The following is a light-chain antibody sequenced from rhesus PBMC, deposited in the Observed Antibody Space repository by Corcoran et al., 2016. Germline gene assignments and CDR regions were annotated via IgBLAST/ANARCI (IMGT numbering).Light chain of an antibody. CDR3: QQCLNWPLT. V-gene: IGKV3-42*03. CDR1: QSVSNN. J-gene: IGKJ4*01. CDR2: GAS. Sequence: EIVMTQFPATLSLSPGERATLSCRASQSVSNNLAWYQQKPGQAPTPHIYGASNRAPGIPARFSGSGSGTDFTLTISSLDPEDFAVYYCQQCLNWPLTFGGGTKVEIK.